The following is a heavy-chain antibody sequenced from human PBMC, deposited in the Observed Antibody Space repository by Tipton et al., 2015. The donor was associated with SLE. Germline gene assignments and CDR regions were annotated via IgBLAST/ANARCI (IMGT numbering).Heavy chain of an antibody. J-gene: IGHJ3*02. D-gene: IGHD6-6*01. CDR3: SREARLSSSNAFDI. Sequence: TLSLTCAVYGGSFSGYYWSWIRQPPGKGLEWIGESNHSGSTNYNPSLKSRVTISVDTSKNQFSLNLSSVTAADTAVYYCSREARLSSSNAFDIWGQGTMVTVSS. CDR1: GGSFSGYY. CDR2: SNHSGST. V-gene: IGHV4-34*01.